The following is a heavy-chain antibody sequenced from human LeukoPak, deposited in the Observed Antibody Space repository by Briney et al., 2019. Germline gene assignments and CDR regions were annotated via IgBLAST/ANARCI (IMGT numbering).Heavy chain of an antibody. CDR2: ISAYNGNT. Sequence: GASVKVSCNASVYTFTCYGISWVRQAPGQGLEWMGWISAYNGNTNYAQKLQGRVTMNTDTSTSTAYMELRSLRSDDTAVYYCATVPGHPWYFDCWGQGTLVTVSS. CDR1: VYTFTCYG. J-gene: IGHJ4*02. CDR3: ATVPGHPWYFDC. V-gene: IGHV1-18*01. D-gene: IGHD6-6*01.